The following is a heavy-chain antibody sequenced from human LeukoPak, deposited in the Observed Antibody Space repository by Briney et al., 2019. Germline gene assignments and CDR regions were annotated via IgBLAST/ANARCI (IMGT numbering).Heavy chain of an antibody. CDR3: ARDSSGDYAVDY. Sequence: PGGSLRLSCAASGFTFSSHAIHWVRQAPGKGLEWVAFISYDGSKNYYADSVKGRFTISRDNSRNTLYLQMNSLSAEDTAVYYCARDSSGDYAVDYWGQGTLVSVSS. D-gene: IGHD4-17*01. V-gene: IGHV3-30*04. CDR2: ISYDGSKN. J-gene: IGHJ4*02. CDR1: GFTFSSHA.